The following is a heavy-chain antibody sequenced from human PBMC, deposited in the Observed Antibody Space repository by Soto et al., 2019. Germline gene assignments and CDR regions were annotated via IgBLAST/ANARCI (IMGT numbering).Heavy chain of an antibody. CDR3: VKDFSGYTSP. D-gene: IGHD3-3*01. J-gene: IGHJ5*02. Sequence: QVLLEQSGSVVKRPGSSVTVSCKASGGPFNNFIFTWVRQAPGQGLEWMGRIIPILNKTNYAQTFRGRVAITADTPASTSYIELTGLRLDDTAMYYCVKDFSGYTSPWGQGTLVSVTS. CDR1: GGPFNNFI. V-gene: IGHV1-69*02. CDR2: IIPILNKT.